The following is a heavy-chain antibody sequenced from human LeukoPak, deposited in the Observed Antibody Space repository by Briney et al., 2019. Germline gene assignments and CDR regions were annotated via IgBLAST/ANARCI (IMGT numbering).Heavy chain of an antibody. Sequence: ASVKVFCKASGYTFTSYGISWVRQAPGQGLEWMGWISAYNGNTNYAQKLQGRVTMTTDTSTSTAYMELRSLRSDDTAVYYCARDIVVVPAIQDYYYYYGMDVWGQGTTVTVSS. V-gene: IGHV1-18*01. D-gene: IGHD2-2*01. J-gene: IGHJ6*02. CDR1: GYTFTSYG. CDR3: ARDIVVVPAIQDYYYYYGMDV. CDR2: ISAYNGNT.